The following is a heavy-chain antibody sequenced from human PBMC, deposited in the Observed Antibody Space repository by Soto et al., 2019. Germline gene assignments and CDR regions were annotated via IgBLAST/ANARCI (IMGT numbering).Heavy chain of an antibody. J-gene: IGHJ4*02. CDR1: GFTFSSYG. CDR2: ISYDGTEK. CDR3: ARGNVYYSGSPMHY. V-gene: IGHV3-30*03. D-gene: IGHD3-10*01. Sequence: GGSLRLSCVCPGFTFSSYGMHLVRQAPGKGLEWVAVISYDGTEKYYADSVKGRFTISRDNSKNTLYLQMNSLRAEDTAVYYCARGNVYYSGSPMHYWGQGTLVTVSS.